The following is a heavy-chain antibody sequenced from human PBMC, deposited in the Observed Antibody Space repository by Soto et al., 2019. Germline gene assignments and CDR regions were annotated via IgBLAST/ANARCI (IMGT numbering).Heavy chain of an antibody. D-gene: IGHD6-19*01. CDR3: AALLQGSSGWERWFDP. CDR1: NGSISSDY. V-gene: IGHV4-59*01. Sequence: QVHLQESGPGLVKPSETLSLTCSVSNGSISSDYWSWIRQPPGKGLEWIGYIHNSGSINYNPSLKSRLTISLFTSKKQIALKLRSVTAADTAVYYCAALLQGSSGWERWFDPWGQGTLVTVSS. CDR2: IHNSGSI. J-gene: IGHJ5*02.